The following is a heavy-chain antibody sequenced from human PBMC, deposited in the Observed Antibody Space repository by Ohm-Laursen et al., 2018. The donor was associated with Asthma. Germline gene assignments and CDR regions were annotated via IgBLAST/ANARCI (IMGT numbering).Heavy chain of an antibody. Sequence: SLRLSCAASGYTFSRYSIHWIRQAPGKGLEWVASISTASTFIYYADSVRGRFTTSRDNARYLVFLQMDSLRAEDTALYYCARIGPEWELPGREYSLHHWGEGTLVTVSS. CDR1: GYTFSRYS. D-gene: IGHD1-26*01. CDR2: ISTASTFI. CDR3: ARIGPEWELPGREYSLHH. J-gene: IGHJ1*01. V-gene: IGHV3-21*01.